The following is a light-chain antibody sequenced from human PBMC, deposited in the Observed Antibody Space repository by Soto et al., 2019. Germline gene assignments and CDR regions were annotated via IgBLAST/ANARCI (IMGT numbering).Light chain of an antibody. CDR1: QSISAW. V-gene: IGKV1-5*03. CDR2: KAS. CDR3: QQYNNDASWT. Sequence: DIQMTQSPSTLSASVGDRVTITCRASQSISAWLAWYQQKPGKAPKLLIYKASTLESGVPSRFNGSGSGTEFTLTISSLQPDDFATYYCQQYNNDASWTFGQGTKVQIK. J-gene: IGKJ1*01.